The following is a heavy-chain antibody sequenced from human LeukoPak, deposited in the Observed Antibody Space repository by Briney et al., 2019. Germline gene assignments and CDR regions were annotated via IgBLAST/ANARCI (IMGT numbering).Heavy chain of an antibody. J-gene: IGHJ4*02. CDR1: GYKFTTYW. CDR3: ARGSGIYPQFDF. D-gene: IGHD1-26*01. V-gene: IGHV5-51*01. CDR2: FYPGDSNT. Sequence: GESLKISCKGSGYKFTTYWIGWVRQMPGKGLEWMGIFYPGDSNTKYSPSFQGQVTFSADSSISTAYLQRGSLKASDTAMYYCARGSGIYPQFDFWGQGTLLTVSS.